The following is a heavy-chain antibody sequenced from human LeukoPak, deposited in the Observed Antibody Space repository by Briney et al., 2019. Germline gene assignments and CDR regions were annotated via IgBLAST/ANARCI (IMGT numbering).Heavy chain of an antibody. D-gene: IGHD2-2*01. Sequence: GASVKVSCKASGYTFTGYYMHWVRQAPGQGLEWMGWINPNSGGTNYAQKFQGRFTMTRDTSISTAYMELSRLRSDDTAVYYCAVSSTSCYWDCYFDYWGQGTLVTVSS. J-gene: IGHJ4*02. V-gene: IGHV1-2*02. CDR1: GYTFTGYY. CDR3: AVSSTSCYWDCYFDY. CDR2: INPNSGGT.